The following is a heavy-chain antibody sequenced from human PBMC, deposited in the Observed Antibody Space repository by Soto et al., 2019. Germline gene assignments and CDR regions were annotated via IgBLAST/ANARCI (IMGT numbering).Heavy chain of an antibody. D-gene: IGHD5-12*01. J-gene: IGHJ4*02. Sequence: GSLRLSCAASGFTFSSYEMNWVRQAPGKGLEWVSYISSSGSTIYYADSVKGRFTISRDNAKNSLYLQMNSLRAEDTAVYYCARDLRGGIVATIEFDYWGQGTLVTVSS. CDR3: ARDLRGGIVATIEFDY. CDR2: ISSSGSTI. CDR1: GFTFSSYE. V-gene: IGHV3-48*03.